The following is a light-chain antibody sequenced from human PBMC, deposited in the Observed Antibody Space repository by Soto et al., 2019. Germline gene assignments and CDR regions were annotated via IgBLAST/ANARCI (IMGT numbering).Light chain of an antibody. Sequence: EILLTQSPGTLSLSPGERATLSCRASQSVSSGYLAWYQQKPGLAPRLLIYHASTRATGIPDRFSGSGSGTDFTLTISRLEPEDSAAYYCQQYGSSPMYTFGQGTKLEIK. J-gene: IGKJ2*01. CDR3: QQYGSSPMYT. V-gene: IGKV3-20*01. CDR1: QSVSSGY. CDR2: HAS.